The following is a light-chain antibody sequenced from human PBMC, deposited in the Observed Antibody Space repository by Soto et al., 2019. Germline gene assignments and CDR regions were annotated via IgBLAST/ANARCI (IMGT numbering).Light chain of an antibody. CDR2: DTS. CDR1: TGAVTSGHY. CDR3: LLSYSGASYV. J-gene: IGLJ1*01. Sequence: QAVVTQETSLTVSPGGTVTLTCGSSTGAVTSGHYPYWFQQKPGQAPRTLIYDTSSKHSWTPARFSGSLIGGKAALTLSGAQPEDEADYYCLLSYSGASYVFGTGTKLTVL. V-gene: IGLV7-46*01.